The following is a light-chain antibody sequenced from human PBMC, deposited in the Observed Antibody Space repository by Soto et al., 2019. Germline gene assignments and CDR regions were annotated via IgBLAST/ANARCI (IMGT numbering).Light chain of an antibody. CDR3: QQLNSYSSIT. CDR1: QGISSY. CDR2: AAS. Sequence: IQLTQSPSTLSASVGDRVTITCRASQGISSYLAWYQQKPGKAPKLLIYAASTLQSGVPSRFSGSGSGTDFTLTISSLQPEDFATYYCQQLNSYSSITFGQGTRLEIK. V-gene: IGKV1-9*01. J-gene: IGKJ5*01.